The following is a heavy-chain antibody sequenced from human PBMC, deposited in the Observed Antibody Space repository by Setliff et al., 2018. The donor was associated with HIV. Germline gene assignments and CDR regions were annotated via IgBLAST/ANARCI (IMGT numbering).Heavy chain of an antibody. V-gene: IGHV4-59*08. CDR1: GSPISSYY. J-gene: IGHJ3*02. D-gene: IGHD3-22*01. Sequence: SETLSLTCTVSGSPISSYYWSWIRQPQGKGLEWIGFIHYTGNTNYNPSLKSRVTMSTDTSKNQLSLKLNSVTAADTAVYYCARHWNYDTGLDPFDIWGQGTMVTVSS. CDR3: ARHWNYDTGLDPFDI. CDR2: IHYTGNT.